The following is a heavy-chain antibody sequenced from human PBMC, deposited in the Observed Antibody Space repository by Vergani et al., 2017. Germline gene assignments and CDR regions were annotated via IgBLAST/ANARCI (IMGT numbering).Heavy chain of an antibody. Sequence: EVQLLESGGDLVQPGGSLRLSCAASGFTFSSYWMSWVRQAPGKGLEWVARTRNKARGYSTDYAASVRGRFIVSRDASGKSVSLQMTRLRIDDTAVYFCARTLKFLDMDVWGKGTTVTVSS. CDR3: ARTLKFLDMDV. J-gene: IGHJ6*04. D-gene: IGHD3-3*01. CDR2: TRNKARGYST. V-gene: IGHV3-72*01. CDR1: GFTFSSYW.